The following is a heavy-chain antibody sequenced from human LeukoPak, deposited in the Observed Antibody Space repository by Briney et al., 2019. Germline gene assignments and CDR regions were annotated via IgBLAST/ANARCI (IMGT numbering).Heavy chain of an antibody. CDR1: GFTFSSYS. V-gene: IGHV3-21*01. CDR3: ARGTMFPYYFDY. D-gene: IGHD3-10*02. CDR2: ISSSSSYI. J-gene: IGHJ4*02. Sequence: GGSLRLSCAASGFTFSSYSMNWVRQAPGKGLEWVSSISSSSSYIYYADSVKGRFTISRDNGKNSLYLQMNSLRAEDTAVYYCARGTMFPYYFDYWGQGTLVTVSS.